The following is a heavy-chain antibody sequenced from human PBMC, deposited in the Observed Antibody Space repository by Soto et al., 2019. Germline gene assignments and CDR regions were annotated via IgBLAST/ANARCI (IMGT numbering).Heavy chain of an antibody. CDR3: AKFWKYGLSGMDV. CDR2: ISGSGGTT. D-gene: IGHD3-3*01. V-gene: IGHV3-23*01. Sequence: EVQLLESGGGLGQPGGSLRLSCAAAGFTFTHYAMSWVRQAPGKGLEWVSAISGSGGTTYYADSVKGRFTISRDNSKNTLSLQRNTLRGEDTAVYYCAKFWKYGLSGMDVWGQGTTVTVSS. CDR1: GFTFTHYA. J-gene: IGHJ6*02.